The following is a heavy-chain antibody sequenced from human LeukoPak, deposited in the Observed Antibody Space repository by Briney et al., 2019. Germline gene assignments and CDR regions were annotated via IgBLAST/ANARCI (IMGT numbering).Heavy chain of an antibody. Sequence: PSETLSLTCTVFIASVSSYYWSRVRQPPGGGLEWIGYISNSGSPSYNPSFKSRVTFSADTSKNHLSLKLNSVTPADTAVYFCARGGAGPLRDWGQGTLVTVSS. CDR3: ARGGAGPLRD. J-gene: IGHJ4*02. CDR2: ISNSGSP. D-gene: IGHD3-16*01. CDR1: IASVSSYY. V-gene: IGHV4-59*02.